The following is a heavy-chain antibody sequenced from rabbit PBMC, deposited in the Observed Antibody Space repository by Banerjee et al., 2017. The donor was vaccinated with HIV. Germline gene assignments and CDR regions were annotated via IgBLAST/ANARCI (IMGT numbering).Heavy chain of an antibody. Sequence: QLVESGGGLVQPGGSLKLSCKASGFDFSSYYMSWVRQAPGKGLEWIGIIYGGSGSTDYASWVNGRFTISSDNAQNTVDLQMNSLTAADTATYFCARIDPRYYTSGWDYFNLWGQGTLVTVS. CDR3: ARIDPRYYTSGWDYFNL. J-gene: IGHJ4*01. D-gene: IGHD4-1*01. CDR2: IYGGSGST. CDR1: GFDFSSYY. V-gene: IGHV1S7*01.